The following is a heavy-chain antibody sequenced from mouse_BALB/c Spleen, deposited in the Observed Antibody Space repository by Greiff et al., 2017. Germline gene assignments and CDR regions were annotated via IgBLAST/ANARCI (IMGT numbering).Heavy chain of an antibody. CDR3: TRDSSGYVFDY. CDR2: IRLKSNNYAT. V-gene: IGHV6-6*02. D-gene: IGHD3-2*01. CDR1: GFTFSNYW. Sequence: EVQVVESGGGLVQPGGSMKLSCVASGFTFSNYWMNWVRQSPEKGLEWVAEIRLKSNNYATHYAESVKGRFTISRDDSKSSVYLQMNNLRAEDTGIYYCTRDSSGYVFDYWGQGTTLTVSS. J-gene: IGHJ2*01.